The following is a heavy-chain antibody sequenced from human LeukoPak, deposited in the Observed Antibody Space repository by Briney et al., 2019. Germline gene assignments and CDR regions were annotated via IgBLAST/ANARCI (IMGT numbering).Heavy chain of an antibody. J-gene: IGHJ4*02. CDR3: AKVHSSGWADFDY. CDR2: ISGSGGST. CDR1: GFTFSSYA. D-gene: IGHD6-19*01. Sequence: GGSRRLSCAASGFTFSSYAMSGVGQAPGKGLEWFSAISGSGGSTYYADSVKGRFTISRDNSKNTLYLQMNSLRAEDTAVYYCAKVHSSGWADFDYWGQGTLVTVSS. V-gene: IGHV3-23*01.